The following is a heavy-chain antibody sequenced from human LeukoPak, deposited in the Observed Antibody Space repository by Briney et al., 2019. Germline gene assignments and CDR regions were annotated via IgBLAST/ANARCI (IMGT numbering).Heavy chain of an antibody. Sequence: SETLSLTCTVSGGSISSYYWSWIRQPPGKGLEWIGYICLHGSTNYNPSLKSRGTISVDTSKNQFSLKLSSVTAADTAVYYCARWGETRYFNYWGQGTLVSVSA. CDR1: GGSISSYY. CDR2: ICLHGST. V-gene: IGHV4-59*08. CDR3: ARWGETRYFNY. D-gene: IGHD3-16*01. J-gene: IGHJ4*02.